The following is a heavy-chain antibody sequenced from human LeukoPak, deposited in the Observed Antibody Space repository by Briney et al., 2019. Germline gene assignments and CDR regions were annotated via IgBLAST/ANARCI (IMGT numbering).Heavy chain of an antibody. J-gene: IGHJ4*02. CDR2: IYPGDSDT. CDR3: ARTTSSWYSGIDY. Sequence: GESLKISCKGSGYSFTSYWIGWVRQMPGKGLEWMGIIYPGDSDTRYSPSFQGHVTISADKSISTAYLQWSSLKASDTAMYYCARTTSSWYSGIDYWGQGTLVAVSS. V-gene: IGHV5-51*01. CDR1: GYSFTSYW. D-gene: IGHD6-13*01.